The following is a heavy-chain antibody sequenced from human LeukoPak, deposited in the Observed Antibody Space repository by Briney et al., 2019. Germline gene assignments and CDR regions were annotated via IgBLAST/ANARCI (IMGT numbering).Heavy chain of an antibody. CDR1: GYTFTGYY. CDR3: ARDSGERGSGSYLIAY. J-gene: IGHJ4*02. D-gene: IGHD3-10*01. Sequence: ASVKVSCKASGYTFTGYYMRWVRQAPGQGLEWMGWINPNSGGTNYAQKLQGRVTMTRDTSISTAYMELSRLRSDDTAVYYCARDSGERGSGSYLIAYWGQGTLVTVSS. CDR2: INPNSGGT. V-gene: IGHV1-2*02.